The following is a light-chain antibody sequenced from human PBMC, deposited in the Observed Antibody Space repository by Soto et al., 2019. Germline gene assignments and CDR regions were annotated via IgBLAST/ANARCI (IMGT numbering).Light chain of an antibody. CDR2: LGS. J-gene: IGKJ2*01. CDR3: MQALQTRYT. V-gene: IGKV2-28*01. Sequence: DIVMTQSPLSLPVTPGEPASISCRSSQSLLDSNGYNYLDWYLQKQGQSPQLXIYLGSNRETGVPERFSGSGSGTDCTRKISRVEAEDVGVYYCMQALQTRYTFGQGTKVDIK. CDR1: QSLLDSNGYNY.